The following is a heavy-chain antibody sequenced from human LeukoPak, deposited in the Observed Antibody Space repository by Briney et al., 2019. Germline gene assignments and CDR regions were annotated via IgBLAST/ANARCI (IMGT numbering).Heavy chain of an antibody. CDR3: ARNFGWQQFDY. V-gene: IGHV3-7*01. J-gene: IGHJ4*02. CDR2: IDLDGSVK. Sequence: GGSLRLSCAASGFSFRTYWMDWVRQAPGKGLEWVANIDLDGSVKNYVDSVKGLFTISRDNIKNSLYLQMNSLRAEDTAVYYCARNFGWQQFDYWGQGALVTVSS. CDR1: GFSFRTYW. D-gene: IGHD5-24*01.